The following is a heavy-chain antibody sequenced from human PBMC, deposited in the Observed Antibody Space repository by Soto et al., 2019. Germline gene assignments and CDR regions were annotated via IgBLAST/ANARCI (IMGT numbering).Heavy chain of an antibody. V-gene: IGHV1-69*13. CDR3: ATNNSSGYYLPP. J-gene: IGHJ5*02. CDR1: GGTFSSYA. Sequence: GASVKVSCKASGGTFSSYAISWVRQAPGQGLEWMGGIIPIFGTANYAQKFQGRVTITADESTSTAYMELSSLRSEDTAVYYCATNNSSGYYLPPWGQGTLVTVSS. D-gene: IGHD3-22*01. CDR2: IIPIFGTA.